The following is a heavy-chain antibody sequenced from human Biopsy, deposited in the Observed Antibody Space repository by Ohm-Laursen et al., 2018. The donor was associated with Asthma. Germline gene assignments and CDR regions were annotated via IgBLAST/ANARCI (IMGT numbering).Heavy chain of an antibody. J-gene: IGHJ3*01. Sequence: ATVKISCTSSGYTFISYAIHWVRQAPRQRLEWMGWINAGNGNTKYSQKVQGRVTITRDTSASTAYMDLRSLRSEDTAMYYCARTYYDFLTGQVNDAFDLWGQGTMVTVSS. CDR3: ARTYYDFLTGQVNDAFDL. CDR1: GYTFISYA. D-gene: IGHD3-9*01. V-gene: IGHV1-3*01. CDR2: INAGNGNT.